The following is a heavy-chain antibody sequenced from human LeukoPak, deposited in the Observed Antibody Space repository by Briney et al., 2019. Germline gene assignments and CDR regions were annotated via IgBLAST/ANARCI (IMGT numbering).Heavy chain of an antibody. Sequence: SETLSLTGTGSGGSISSDYWSWLRQSPGKGLEWVGYVYNSGDTGKNPSLKSRVTILLDTSKNQCSLKLTSVSAADTAVYYCARLKLGAYFDLWGRGTLVTVSS. CDR1: GGSISSDY. D-gene: IGHD3-16*01. CDR3: ARLKLGAYFDL. V-gene: IGHV4-59*08. CDR2: VYNSGDT. J-gene: IGHJ2*01.